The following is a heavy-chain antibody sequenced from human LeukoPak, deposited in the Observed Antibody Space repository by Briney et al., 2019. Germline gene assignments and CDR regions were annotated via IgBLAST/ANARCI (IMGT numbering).Heavy chain of an antibody. V-gene: IGHV3-23*01. J-gene: IGHJ6*03. Sequence: VQRGGSLRLSCAASGFTFSSYAMNWVRQAPGKGLEWVSAISGSGGRTYNADSVKGRLTISRDNSKNTLYLQMNSLRAEDTAVYYCAKDRSFWNGPPGLYYMDVWGKGTTVTVSS. CDR1: GFTFSSYA. CDR2: ISGSGGRT. CDR3: AKDRSFWNGPPGLYYMDV. D-gene: IGHD3-3*01.